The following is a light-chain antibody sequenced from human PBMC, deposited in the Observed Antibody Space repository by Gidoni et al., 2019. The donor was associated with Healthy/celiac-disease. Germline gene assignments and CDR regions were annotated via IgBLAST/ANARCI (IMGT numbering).Light chain of an antibody. Sequence: QSVLTQPPSVSEAPRQRVTISCSGSSSNIGNNAVHWYQQLPGKAPKLLIYYDDLLPSGVSDRFSGSKSGTSASLAISGLQSEDEADSYCAAWDDSLNGPVFGGGTKLTVL. CDR1: SSNIGNNA. CDR2: YDD. V-gene: IGLV1-36*01. J-gene: IGLJ2*01. CDR3: AAWDDSLNGPV.